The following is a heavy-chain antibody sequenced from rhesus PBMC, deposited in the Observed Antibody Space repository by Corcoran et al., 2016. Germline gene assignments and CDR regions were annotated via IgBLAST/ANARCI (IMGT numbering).Heavy chain of an antibody. Sequence: QVQLQASGPGLVKPQETLPLPCDIPGGYDTDYWGGWIRQSPGRGLVWIGVLLANSEATNYNPSLERRVTISKDTPIKRFSLKLASVAAADTAVYYCTTHLAWSHLNFWGRGVLVTVSS. CDR1: GGYDTDYW. CDR2: LLANSEAT. V-gene: IGHV4-80*01. CDR3: TTHLAWSHLNF. D-gene: IGHD6-13*01. J-gene: IGHJ5-1*01.